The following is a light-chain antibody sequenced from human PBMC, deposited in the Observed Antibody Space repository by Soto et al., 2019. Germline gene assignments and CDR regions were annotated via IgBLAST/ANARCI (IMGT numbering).Light chain of an antibody. V-gene: IGKV3-15*01. CDR1: QSVSNN. J-gene: IGKJ5*01. CDR3: QQYNNWPPIT. CDR2: GAS. Sequence: ERVMTHSPATLSVSPGERATLSCRASQSVSNNLAWYQQKPGQPPRLLIYGASTRASGIPARFSGSGSGTEFTLTISSLQSDDFAVYHCQQYNNWPPITFGQRTRLEIK.